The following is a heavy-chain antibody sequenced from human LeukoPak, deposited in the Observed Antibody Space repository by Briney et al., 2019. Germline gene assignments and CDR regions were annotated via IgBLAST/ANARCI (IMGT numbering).Heavy chain of an antibody. CDR3: ARQGRATVVMYMDD. CDR1: GGSISSTSDN. Sequence: PSETLSLTCTVSGGSISSTSDNWGWIRQPPGKGLEWIGSIYYTGITYNNPSLMSRVTMSVDTSKNQSSLRLRSVTAADTAMYYCARQGRATVVMYMDDWGKGTTVTVSS. J-gene: IGHJ6*03. V-gene: IGHV4-39*01. D-gene: IGHD4-23*01. CDR2: IYYTGIT.